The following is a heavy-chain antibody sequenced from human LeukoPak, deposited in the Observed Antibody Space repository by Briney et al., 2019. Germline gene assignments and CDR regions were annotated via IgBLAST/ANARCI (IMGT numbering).Heavy chain of an antibody. CDR1: GYTFTSYD. D-gene: IGHD6-13*01. CDR2: MNPNSGNT. V-gene: IGHV1-8*01. CDR3: ARDRVSRTYYGMDV. J-gene: IGHJ6*02. Sequence: VASVKVSCKASGYTFTSYDINWVRQATGQGLEWMGWMNPNSGNTGYAQKFQGRVTMTRNTSISTAYMELSSLRSADTAVYYCARDRVSRTYYGMDVWGQGTTVTVSS.